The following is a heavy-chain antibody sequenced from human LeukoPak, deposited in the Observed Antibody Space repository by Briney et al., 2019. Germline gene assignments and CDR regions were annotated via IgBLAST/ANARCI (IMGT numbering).Heavy chain of an antibody. Sequence: TGGSLRLSCAASGFTFSRYSMNWVRRAPGKGLEWVSCIGGSSSSIYYAGSVRGRFTISRDNAKNSLYLQMNSLRAEETAVYYCAREELESFDYWGQGTLVTVSS. D-gene: IGHD1-1*01. J-gene: IGHJ4*02. CDR3: AREELESFDY. V-gene: IGHV3-21*01. CDR1: GFTFSRYS. CDR2: IGGSSSSI.